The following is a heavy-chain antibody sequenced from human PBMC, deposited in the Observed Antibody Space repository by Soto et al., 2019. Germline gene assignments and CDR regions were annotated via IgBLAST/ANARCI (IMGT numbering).Heavy chain of an antibody. CDR3: ARDLVREPAATYGMDV. D-gene: IGHD2-2*01. CDR2: ISYDGSNK. CDR1: GFTFSSYA. J-gene: IGHJ6*02. Sequence: SLRLSCAASGFTFSSYAMHWVRQAPGKGLEWVAVISYDGSNKYYADSVKGRFTISRDNSKNTLYLQMNSLRAEDTAVYYCARDLVREPAATYGMDVWGQGTTVTVSS. V-gene: IGHV3-30-3*01.